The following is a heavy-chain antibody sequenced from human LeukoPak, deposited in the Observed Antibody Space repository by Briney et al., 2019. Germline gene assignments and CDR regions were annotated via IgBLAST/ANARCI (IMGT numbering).Heavy chain of an antibody. J-gene: IGHJ4*02. CDR1: GYSISSGSYY. CDR2: IYTSGST. D-gene: IGHD6-13*01. Sequence: SETLSLTCTVSGYSISSGSYYWSWIRQPAGKGLEWIGRIYTSGSTNYNPSLKSRVTISVDTSKNQFSLKLSSVTAADTAVYYCARGNRIAVGYWGQGTLVTVSS. CDR3: ARGNRIAVGY. V-gene: IGHV4-61*02.